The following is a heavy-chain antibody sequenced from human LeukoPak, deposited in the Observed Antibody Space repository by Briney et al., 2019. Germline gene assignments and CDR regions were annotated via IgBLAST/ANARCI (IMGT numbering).Heavy chain of an antibody. V-gene: IGHV4-59*01. D-gene: IGHD5-18*01. CDR2: IYYSGST. CDR1: GGSISSYY. CDR3: ARAGIDSYGYVYYFDY. J-gene: IGHJ4*02. Sequence: SETLSLTCTVSGGSISSYYWSWIRQPPGKGLEWIGYIYYSGSTNYNPSLKSRVTISVDTSKNQFSLKMSSVTAADTAVYYCARAGIDSYGYVYYFDYWGQGTLVTVSS.